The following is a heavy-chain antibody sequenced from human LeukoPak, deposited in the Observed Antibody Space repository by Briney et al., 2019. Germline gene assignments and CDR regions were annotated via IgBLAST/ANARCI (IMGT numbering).Heavy chain of an antibody. CDR2: IYTSGST. V-gene: IGHV4-4*07. CDR1: GGSISSYY. Sequence: SETLSLTCTVSGGSISSYYWSWIRQPAGKGLEWIGRIYTSGSTNYNPSLKSRVTISVDTSKNQFSLKLSFVTAADTAVYYCARAPYDYGDYYYYYYYMDVWGKGTTVTVSS. D-gene: IGHD4-17*01. CDR3: ARAPYDYGDYYYYYYYMDV. J-gene: IGHJ6*03.